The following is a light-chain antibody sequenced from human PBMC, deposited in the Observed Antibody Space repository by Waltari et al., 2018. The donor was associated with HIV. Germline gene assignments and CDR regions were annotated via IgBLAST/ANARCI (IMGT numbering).Light chain of an antibody. V-gene: IGLV2-14*01. Sequence: QSALTQPASVSGSPGQSITIPCTGTSSDVVGYNYFPWYQQHPGKAPKLMIYDVSYRPSGVSNRFSGSKSGNTASLTISGLQAEDEADYYCSSYTSSSTLYVVFGGGTKLTVL. CDR1: SSDVVGYNY. J-gene: IGLJ2*01. CDR2: DVS. CDR3: SSYTSSSTLYVV.